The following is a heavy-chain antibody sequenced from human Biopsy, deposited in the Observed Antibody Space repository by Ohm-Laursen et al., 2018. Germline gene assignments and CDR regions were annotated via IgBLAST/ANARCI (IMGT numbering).Heavy chain of an antibody. D-gene: IGHD3-22*01. J-gene: IGHJ4*02. V-gene: IGHV3-11*01. CDR3: AKDQGYYYDRSVYYYFDY. CDR2: ISSGATNT. CDR1: GFTFSDYF. Sequence: SLRLSCTASGFTFSDYFMSWVRQAPGKGLEWISYISSGATNTNYADSVKGRFTISRDNAKNSLHLQMNSLRPEDTAVYYCAKDQGYYYDRSVYYYFDYWGQGTLVTVSS.